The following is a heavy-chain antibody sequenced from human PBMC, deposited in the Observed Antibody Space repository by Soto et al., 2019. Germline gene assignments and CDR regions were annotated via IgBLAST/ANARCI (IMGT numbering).Heavy chain of an antibody. Sequence: PGGSLRLSCAASGFTFDDYAMHWVRQAPGKGLEWVSGISWNSGSIGYADSVKGRFTISRDNAKNSLYLQMNSLRAEDTALYYCAKDVPATILGVVAPYDAFDIWSQGTMVIGS. D-gene: IGHD3-3*01. CDR1: GFTFDDYA. CDR3: AKDVPATILGVVAPYDAFDI. J-gene: IGHJ3*02. V-gene: IGHV3-9*01. CDR2: ISWNSGSI.